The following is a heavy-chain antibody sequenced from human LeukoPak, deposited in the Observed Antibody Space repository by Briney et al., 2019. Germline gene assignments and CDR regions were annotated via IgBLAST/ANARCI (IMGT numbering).Heavy chain of an antibody. V-gene: IGHV3-11*04. D-gene: IGHD3-10*02. CDR1: EFTLSAYY. CDR3: ARCSGYGMDV. J-gene: IGHJ6*02. CDR2: ISSSGNVI. Sequence: GGSLRLSCAASEFTLSAYYMNWIRQAPGKGLEWLSYISSSGNVIYYADSVKGRFTISRDNAKNSLYLQMNSLRAEDTAVYYCARCSGYGMDVWGQGTTVTVSS.